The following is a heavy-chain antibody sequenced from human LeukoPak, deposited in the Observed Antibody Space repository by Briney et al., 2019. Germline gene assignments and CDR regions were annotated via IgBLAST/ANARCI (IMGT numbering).Heavy chain of an antibody. J-gene: IGHJ6*02. CDR1: AYTLTDYY. CDR2: INPNSGDT. V-gene: IGHV1-2*02. CDR3: ARVRRYYYGMDV. Sequence: AAVKVSCKASAYTLTDYYIHWVRQAPGQGLEWMGGINPNSGDTNSAQSFQGRVTMTRETSISTAYMELSRLRFDDTAVYCGARVRRYYYGMDVWGQGTTVTVSS.